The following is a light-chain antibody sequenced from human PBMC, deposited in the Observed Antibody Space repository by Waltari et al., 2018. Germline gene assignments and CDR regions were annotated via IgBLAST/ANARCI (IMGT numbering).Light chain of an antibody. CDR3: SSQTLDGLVL. CDR1: GSAAGACEF. CDR2: DVT. J-gene: IGLJ2*01. V-gene: IGLV2-14*03. Sequence: QSALTQPPSVSGSPGQSITISCRGVGSAAGACEFVSWHQHHPGKAPQVIIYDVTNRPSGVSDRFSASKSANTASLTISRLQPEDEADYYCSSQTLDGLVLFGGGTRLTVL.